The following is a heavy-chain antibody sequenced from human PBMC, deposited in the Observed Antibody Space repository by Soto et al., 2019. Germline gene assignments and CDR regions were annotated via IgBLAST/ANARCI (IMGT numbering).Heavy chain of an antibody. V-gene: IGHV3-30-3*01. D-gene: IGHD3-16*01. CDR1: GFTFSSYA. CDR2: ISYDGSNK. CDR3: ARAGPGRRSGGTDY. Sequence: QVQLVESGGGVVQPGSSLRLSCAASGFTFSSYAMHWVRQAQGKGLEWVAVISYDGSNKYYADSVKGRFTISRDNSKNTLYLQMNSLRAEDTAVYYCARAGPGRRSGGTDYWGQGTLVTVSS. J-gene: IGHJ4*02.